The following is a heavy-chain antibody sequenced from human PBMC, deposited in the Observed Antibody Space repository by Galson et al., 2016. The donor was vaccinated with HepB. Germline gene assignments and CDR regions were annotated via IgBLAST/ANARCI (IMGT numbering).Heavy chain of an antibody. CDR2: IYNAWST. CDR1: GDSVSGGSAY. V-gene: IGHV4-61*01. J-gene: IGHJ4*02. D-gene: IGHD3-10*01. Sequence: SETLSLTCTVSGDSVSGGSAYWSWIRQPPGKGLEWIGYIYNAWSTNYNPSLKSRVTISVDTSKNEFSLKLNSVTAADTAVYYCAREPFESQLLWFGDLTSYFDYWGQGILVTVSS. CDR3: AREPFESQLLWFGDLTSYFDY.